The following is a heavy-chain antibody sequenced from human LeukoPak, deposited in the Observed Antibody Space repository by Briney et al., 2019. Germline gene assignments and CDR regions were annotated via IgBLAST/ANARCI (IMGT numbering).Heavy chain of an antibody. CDR3: AREPPIAVAHIDY. CDR1: GYTFTSYY. V-gene: IGHV1-46*01. CDR2: INPSGGST. J-gene: IGHJ4*02. Sequence: GESLKISCKASGYTFTSYYMHWVRQAPGQGLEWMGIINPSGGSTSYAQKFQGRVTMTRDTSTSTVYMELSSLRSEDTAVYYCAREPPIAVAHIDYWGQGTLVTVSS. D-gene: IGHD6-19*01.